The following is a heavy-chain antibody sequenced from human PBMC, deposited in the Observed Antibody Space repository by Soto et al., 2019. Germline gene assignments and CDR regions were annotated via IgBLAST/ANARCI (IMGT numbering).Heavy chain of an antibody. V-gene: IGHV4-59*08. CDR1: GGSISSYY. D-gene: IGHD3-10*01. J-gene: IGHJ3*02. CDR3: ARLGSGSYYGVAFDI. Sequence: SETLSLTCTVSGGSISSYYWSWIRQPPGKGLEWIGYIYYSGSTNYNPSLKSRVTISVDTSKNQFSLKLSSVTAADTAVYYCARLGSGSYYGVAFDIWGQGTMVTVSS. CDR2: IYYSGST.